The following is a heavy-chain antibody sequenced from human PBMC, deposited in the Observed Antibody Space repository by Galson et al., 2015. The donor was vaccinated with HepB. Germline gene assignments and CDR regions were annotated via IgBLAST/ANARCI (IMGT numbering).Heavy chain of an antibody. CDR2: ISSSSSYI. CDR1: GFTFSSYS. D-gene: IGHD3-10*01. CDR3: ARDLYYGSGSPMLLQSH. Sequence: SLRLSCAASGFTFSSYSMNWVRQAPGKGLEWVSSISSSSSYIYYADSVKGRFTISRDNAKNSLYLQMNSLRAEDTAVYYCARDLYYGSGSPMLLQSHWGQGTLVTVSS. V-gene: IGHV3-21*01. J-gene: IGHJ4*02.